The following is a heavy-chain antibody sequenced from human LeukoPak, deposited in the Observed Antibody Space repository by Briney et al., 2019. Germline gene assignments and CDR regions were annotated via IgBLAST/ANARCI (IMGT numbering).Heavy chain of an antibody. V-gene: IGHV3-48*04. D-gene: IGHD4-23*01. J-gene: IGHJ4*02. Sequence: GGSLRLSCAASGFTFSSYSMNWVRQAPGKGLEWVSYISSSSSSIYYADSVKGRFTISRDNAKISLYLQMNSLKAEDTAVYYCARGPRWYYFDYWGQGTQVTVSS. CDR2: ISSSSSSI. CDR3: ARGPRWYYFDY. CDR1: GFTFSSYS.